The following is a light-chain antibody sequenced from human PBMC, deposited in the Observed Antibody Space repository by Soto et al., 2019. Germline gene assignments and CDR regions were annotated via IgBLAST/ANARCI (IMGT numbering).Light chain of an antibody. CDR3: QQHKSYPVT. Sequence: DIQVTQSPSSVSANVGDTVTITCRASQDIRRWLAWYQQKPGKAPNLLISAASNLQSGVPSRFSGRGSGTEFTLTISSLQPDDSGSYYCQQHKSYPVTFGGGTKVDIK. CDR1: QDIRRW. J-gene: IGKJ4*01. CDR2: AAS. V-gene: IGKV1-12*01.